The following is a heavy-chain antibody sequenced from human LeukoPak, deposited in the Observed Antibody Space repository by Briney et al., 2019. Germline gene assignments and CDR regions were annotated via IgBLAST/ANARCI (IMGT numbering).Heavy chain of an antibody. CDR2: INPNSGGT. CDR1: GYTFTGYY. J-gene: IGHJ3*02. Sequence: ASVKVSCKASGYTFTGYYMHWVRQAPGQGLEWMGWINPNSGGTNYAQKFQGRVTMTRDTSISTAYMELSRLRSDDTAVYYCAGRIPSYCSGGSCYPDAFDIWGPGTMVTVSS. D-gene: IGHD2-15*01. CDR3: AGRIPSYCSGGSCYPDAFDI. V-gene: IGHV1-2*02.